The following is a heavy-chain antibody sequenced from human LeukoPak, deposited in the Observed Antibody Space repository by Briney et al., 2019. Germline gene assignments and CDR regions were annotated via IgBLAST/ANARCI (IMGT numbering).Heavy chain of an antibody. CDR3: ARGKSRLKIAAGGIHFQH. D-gene: IGHD6-13*01. Sequence: ASVKVSCKASGGTFSSYAISWVRQAPGQGLEWMGGIIPIFGTANYAQKFQGRVTITTDESTSTAYMELSSLRSEATAVYYCARGKSRLKIAAGGIHFQHWGQGTLVTVSS. CDR2: IIPIFGTA. V-gene: IGHV1-69*05. J-gene: IGHJ1*01. CDR1: GGTFSSYA.